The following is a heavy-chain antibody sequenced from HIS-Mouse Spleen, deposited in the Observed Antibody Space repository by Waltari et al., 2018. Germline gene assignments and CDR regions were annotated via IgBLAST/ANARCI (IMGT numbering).Heavy chain of an antibody. CDR1: GYTFTSYD. Sequence: QVQLVQSGAEVKKPGASVKVSCKASGYTFTSYDINWVRQATGQGLEWMGWLNPNRGNTGYAPKFQGRVTMTRNTSISTAYMELSSLRSEDTAVYYCARGHDYSNYFDYWGQGTLVTVSS. V-gene: IGHV1-8*01. CDR3: ARGHDYSNYFDY. J-gene: IGHJ4*02. D-gene: IGHD4-4*01. CDR2: LNPNRGNT.